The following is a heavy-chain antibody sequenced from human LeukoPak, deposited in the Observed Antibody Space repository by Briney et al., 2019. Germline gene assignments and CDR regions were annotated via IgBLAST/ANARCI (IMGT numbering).Heavy chain of an antibody. V-gene: IGHV4-39*01. CDR1: GGSISSSSYY. CDR2: IYYCGST. J-gene: IGHJ4*02. D-gene: IGHD3-22*01. CDR3: ARIGQDYDSSGSSEVDY. Sequence: PSETLSLTCTVSGGSISSSSYYWGWIRQPPGKGLEWIGNIYYCGSTYYNPSLKSRVTISVDTSKNQFSLKLSSVTAADTAVYYCARIGQDYDSSGSSEVDYWGQGTLVTASS.